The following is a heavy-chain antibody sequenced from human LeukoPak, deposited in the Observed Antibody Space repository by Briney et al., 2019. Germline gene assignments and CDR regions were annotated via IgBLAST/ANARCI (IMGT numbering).Heavy chain of an antibody. D-gene: IGHD6-13*01. Sequence: PSETLSLTCAVYGGSFSGYYWSWIRQPPGKGLEWIGEINHSGSTNYNPSLKSRVTISVDTSKNQFSLKLSSVTAADTAVYYCARGAGWLQLRYSSSFAFDIWGQGTMVIVSS. V-gene: IGHV4-34*01. CDR1: GGSFSGYY. CDR3: ARGAGWLQLRYSSSFAFDI. CDR2: INHSGST. J-gene: IGHJ3*02.